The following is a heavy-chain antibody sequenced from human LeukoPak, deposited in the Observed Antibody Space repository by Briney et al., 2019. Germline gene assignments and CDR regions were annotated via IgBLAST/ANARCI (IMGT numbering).Heavy chain of an antibody. CDR2: ISGGADLI. CDR1: GFTFSSYA. CDR3: AKATGDGGTFHY. J-gene: IGHJ4*02. Sequence: DPGGSLRLSCAASGFTFSSYAMSWVRQAPGKGLEWVSAISGGADLIYYADSVKGRFIISRDNSRNTLSLQMNSVRAEDTAVYYCAKATGDGGTFHYWGQGTLVTVSS. D-gene: IGHD7-27*01. V-gene: IGHV3-23*01.